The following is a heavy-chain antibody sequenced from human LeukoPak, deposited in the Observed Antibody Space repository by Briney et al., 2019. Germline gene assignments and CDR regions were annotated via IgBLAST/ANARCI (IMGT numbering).Heavy chain of an antibody. Sequence: PGGSLRLSCAASGFTFSSYEMNWVRQAPGKGLEWVSYISSSGSTIYYADSVKGRFTISRDNAKSSLYLQVNSLRADDTAVYYCARLQRYVSVYYYGMDVWGQGTTVTVSS. J-gene: IGHJ6*02. CDR1: GFTFSSYE. V-gene: IGHV3-48*03. CDR2: ISSSGSTI. CDR3: ARLQRYVSVYYYGMDV. D-gene: IGHD5-24*01.